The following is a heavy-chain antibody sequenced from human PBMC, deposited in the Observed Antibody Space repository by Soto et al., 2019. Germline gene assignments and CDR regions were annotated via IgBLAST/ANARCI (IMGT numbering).Heavy chain of an antibody. CDR3: ARESEDLTSNFDY. J-gene: IGHJ4*02. Sequence: GGSLRLSCAASGFTFSRYSMNWVRQAPGKGLEWASSISSTTHYIYYADSMRGRFTISRDNAKNAVYLEMNSLRAEDTAVYYCARESEDLTSNFDYWGQGTLVTVSS. V-gene: IGHV3-21*06. CDR2: ISSTTHYI. CDR1: GFTFSRYS.